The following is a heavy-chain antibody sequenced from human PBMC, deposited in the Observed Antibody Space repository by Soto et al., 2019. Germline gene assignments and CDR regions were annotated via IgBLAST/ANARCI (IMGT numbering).Heavy chain of an antibody. CDR2: INPGDSDI. V-gene: IGHV5-51*01. CDR3: ARHEQFYYYYYGMDV. D-gene: IGHD4-4*01. Sequence: GESLKISCKASGYSFTTYWIAWVRQMPGKGLEWMGIINPGDSDIRYSPSFQGQVTISADNSISTAYLQWSSLKASDTAMYYCARHEQFYYYYYGMDVWGQVTAVTVS. CDR1: GYSFTTYW. J-gene: IGHJ6*02.